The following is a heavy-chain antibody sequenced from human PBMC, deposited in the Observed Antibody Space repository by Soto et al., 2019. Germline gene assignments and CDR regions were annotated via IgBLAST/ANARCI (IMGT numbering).Heavy chain of an antibody. J-gene: IGHJ6*02. D-gene: IGHD6-6*01. V-gene: IGHV4-34*01. CDR2: INHSGST. CDR3: ARGIAARGYYYYGMYV. CDR1: GGSFSGYY. Sequence: SETLSLTCAVYGGSFSGYYWSWIRQPPGKGLEWIGEINHSGSTNYNPSLKSRVTISVDTSKNQFSLKLSSVTAADTAVYYCARGIAARGYYYYGMYVWGQGTTVTVSS.